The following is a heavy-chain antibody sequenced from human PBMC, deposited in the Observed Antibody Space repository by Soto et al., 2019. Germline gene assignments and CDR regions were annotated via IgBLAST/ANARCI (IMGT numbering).Heavy chain of an antibody. CDR2: IISIFGTA. CDR1: GGTFSSYA. D-gene: IGHD6-19*01. CDR3: ARDLSGSGWSYY. Sequence: ASVKVSCKASGGTFSSYAISWVRQAPGQGLEWMGGIISIFGTANYAQKFQGRVTITADESTSTAYMELSSLRSEDTAVYYCARDLSGSGWSYYWGQGTLVTVSS. J-gene: IGHJ4*02. V-gene: IGHV1-69*13.